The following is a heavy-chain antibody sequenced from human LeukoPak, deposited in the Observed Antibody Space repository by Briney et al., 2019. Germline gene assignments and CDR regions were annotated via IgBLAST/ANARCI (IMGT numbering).Heavy chain of an antibody. CDR2: ISYDGSNK. Sequence: GGSLRLSCAASGFTFSSYAMHWVRQAPGKGLEWVAVISYDGSNKYYADSVKGRFTISRDNSKNTLYLQMNSLRAEDTAVYYCARGMAGYCSGGSCYFRSPFDYWGQGTLVTVSS. CDR3: ARGMAGYCSGGSCYFRSPFDY. CDR1: GFTFSSYA. V-gene: IGHV3-30-3*01. J-gene: IGHJ4*02. D-gene: IGHD2-15*01.